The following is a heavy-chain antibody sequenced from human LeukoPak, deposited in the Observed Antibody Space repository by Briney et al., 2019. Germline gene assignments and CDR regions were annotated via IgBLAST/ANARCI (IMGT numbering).Heavy chain of an antibody. CDR2: ISYDGSDK. J-gene: IGHJ4*02. V-gene: IGHV3-30*03. CDR1: GFTFSSYG. Sequence: GGSLRLSCAASGFTFSSYGVHWVRQAPGKGLEWVAVISYDGSDKYYADSVKGRFTISRDNSRNTLYLQMNSLRAEDTAVYYCATGGFGEGLKYWGQGTLVTVSS. D-gene: IGHD3-10*01. CDR3: ATGGFGEGLKY.